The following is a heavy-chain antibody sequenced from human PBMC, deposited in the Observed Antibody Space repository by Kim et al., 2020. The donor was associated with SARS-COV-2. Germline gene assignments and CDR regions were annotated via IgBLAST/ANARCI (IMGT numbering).Heavy chain of an antibody. Sequence: SETLSLTCTVSGGSISSSSYYWGWIRQPPGKGLEWIGVIYFSGSTYYNPSLKSRVTISVDTSKNQFSLKLSSVTAVDTDVYYCARLYYDFWNNYGMDVWGRGTTVTVSS. J-gene: IGHJ6*02. CDR1: GGSISSSSYY. D-gene: IGHD3-3*01. CDR2: IYFSGST. CDR3: ARLYYDFWNNYGMDV. V-gene: IGHV4-39*01.